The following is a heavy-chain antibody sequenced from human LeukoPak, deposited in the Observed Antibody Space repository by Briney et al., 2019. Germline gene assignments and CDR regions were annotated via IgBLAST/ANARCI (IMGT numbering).Heavy chain of an antibody. J-gene: IGHJ5*02. D-gene: IGHD2-21*01. V-gene: IGHV4-39*07. Sequence: SETLSLTCTVSGDSISNNDYYWGWIRQPPGKGLEWIVSIHYSGASYFYSGSTTYNPSLKSRVTISVDTSKNQFSLMLKSVTAADTAMYYCARNISALVRGARGNWFDPWGQGTLVTVSS. CDR3: ARNISALVRGARGNWFDP. CDR1: GDSISNNDYY. CDR2: IHYSGASYFYSGST.